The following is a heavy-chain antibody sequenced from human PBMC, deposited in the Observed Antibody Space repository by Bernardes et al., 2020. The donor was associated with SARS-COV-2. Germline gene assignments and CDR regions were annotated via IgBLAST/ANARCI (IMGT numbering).Heavy chain of an antibody. D-gene: IGHD1-26*01. CDR1: GYTFITHD. J-gene: IGHJ4*02. V-gene: IGHV1-8*01. CDR2: MNPHNDNT. Sequence: ASAKVSCKTSGYTFITHDIGWVRQATGQGLEWMGWMNPHNDNTGYAQKFHGRVTMTKDTSISTAYMELNSLTSEDTAVYYCARGPLSTELTPGRLDYWGEGTLVTVSS. CDR3: ARGPLSTELTPGRLDY.